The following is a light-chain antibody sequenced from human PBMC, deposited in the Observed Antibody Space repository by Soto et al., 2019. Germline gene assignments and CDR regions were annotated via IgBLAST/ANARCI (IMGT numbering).Light chain of an antibody. V-gene: IGKV3-11*01. Sequence: EIVLTQSPATLSLSPGERATLSCRASQSVSSYLAWYQQKPGQAPRLLIYDASNRATGIPARFSGSGSGTDFPLTISSLEPEDFGVYYCQQRSNWPRLTFGGGTKVEIK. CDR1: QSVSSY. CDR2: DAS. J-gene: IGKJ4*01. CDR3: QQRSNWPRLT.